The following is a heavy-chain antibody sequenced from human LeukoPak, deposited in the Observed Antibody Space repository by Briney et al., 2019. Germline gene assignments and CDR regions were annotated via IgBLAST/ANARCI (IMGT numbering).Heavy chain of an antibody. CDR3: ARIVRQDGGYLDL. D-gene: IGHD3-16*02. Sequence: SETLSLTCTVSAGSISAYYWTWIRQPPGKGLEWIGYTSDSGSSNYKSSLKSRVSMSVDTSKRQFSPTLTSVTAADTAVYYCARIVRQDGGYLDLWGRGSLVTVSS. J-gene: IGHJ2*01. V-gene: IGHV4-59*08. CDR1: AGSISAYY. CDR2: TSDSGSS.